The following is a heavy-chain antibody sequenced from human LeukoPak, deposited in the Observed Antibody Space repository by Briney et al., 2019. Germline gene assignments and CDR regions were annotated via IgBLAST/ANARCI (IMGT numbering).Heavy chain of an antibody. CDR2: ISSSGSTI. V-gene: IGHV3-11*04. Sequence: GGSLRLSCAASGFTFSDYYMSWIRQAPGKGLEWVSYISSSGSTIYYADSVKGRFTISRDNAKNSLYLQMNSLRAEDTAVYYCARDRIAARPYFDYWGQGTLVTVSS. D-gene: IGHD6-6*01. CDR1: GFTFSDYY. J-gene: IGHJ4*02. CDR3: ARDRIAARPYFDY.